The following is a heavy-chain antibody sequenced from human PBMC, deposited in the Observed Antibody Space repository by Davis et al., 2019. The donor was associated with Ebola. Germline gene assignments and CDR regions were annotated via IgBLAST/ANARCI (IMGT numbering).Heavy chain of an antibody. Sequence: SETLSLTCAVYGGFFSGYYWSWIRQPPGKGLEWIGEINHSGSTNYNPSLKSRVPISVDRSKNQFSRKLSSVTAADTAVYYCARGVVPAAIGHGWFDPWGQGTLVTVSS. CDR3: ARGVVPAAIGHGWFDP. D-gene: IGHD2-2*02. CDR2: INHSGST. V-gene: IGHV4-34*01. J-gene: IGHJ5*02. CDR1: GGFFSGYY.